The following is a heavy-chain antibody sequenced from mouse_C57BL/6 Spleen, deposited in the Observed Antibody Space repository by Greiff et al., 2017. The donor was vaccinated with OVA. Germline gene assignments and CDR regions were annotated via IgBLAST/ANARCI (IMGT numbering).Heavy chain of an antibody. J-gene: IGHJ3*01. D-gene: IGHD1-1*01. CDR2: IDPSDSET. V-gene: IGHV1-52*01. Sequence: RPIQGLEWIGNIDPSDSETHYNQKFKDKATLTVDKSSSTAYMQLSSLTSEDSAIYYCARAGYYGSSPWFAYWGQGTLVTVSA. CDR3: ARAGYYGSSPWFAY.